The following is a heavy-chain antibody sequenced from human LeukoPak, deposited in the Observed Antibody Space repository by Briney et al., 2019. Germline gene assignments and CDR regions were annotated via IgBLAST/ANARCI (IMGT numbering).Heavy chain of an antibody. CDR2: MSPNSGNT. D-gene: IGHD1-26*01. V-gene: IGHV1-8*01. Sequence: ASVKVSCKASGYTFTSYDINWVRQAAGQGLEWMGWMSPNSGNTGYAPELQGRVIMTRNSSINTAYVELSSLRSEDTAVYYCARGLDSTGSYRPYDAFDLWGQGTKVIVSS. CDR1: GYTFTSYD. J-gene: IGHJ3*01. CDR3: ARGLDSTGSYRPYDAFDL.